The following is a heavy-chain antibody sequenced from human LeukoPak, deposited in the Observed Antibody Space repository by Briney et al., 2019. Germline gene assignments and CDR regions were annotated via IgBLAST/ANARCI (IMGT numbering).Heavy chain of an antibody. CDR1: GGTFSSYS. V-gene: IGHV1-69*13. D-gene: IGHD3-22*01. Sequence: SVKVSCKASGGTFSSYSISWVRQAPGQGLEWMGGIIPIFGTANFAQRFQGRVSITADESTSTAFMELSSLRSEDTAVYYCAREWGLESSGFYYAYWGQGTLVTVSS. J-gene: IGHJ4*02. CDR3: AREWGLESSGFYYAY. CDR2: IIPIFGTA.